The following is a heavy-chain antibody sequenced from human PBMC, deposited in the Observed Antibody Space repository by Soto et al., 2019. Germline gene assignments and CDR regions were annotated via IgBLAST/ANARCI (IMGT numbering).Heavy chain of an antibody. CDR2: MNPNSGNT. CDR3: ATEVVHGATCPRVGY. CDR1: RYTFTSYD. V-gene: IGHV1-8*01. Sequence: ASVKVSCKASRYTFTSYDINWVRQATGQGLGWMGWMNPNSGNTGYAQKFQGRVTMTRNTSISTAYMELSSLRSEDTAVYYCATEVVHGATCPRVGYWGQGTLVTVSS. D-gene: IGHD5-12*01. J-gene: IGHJ4*02.